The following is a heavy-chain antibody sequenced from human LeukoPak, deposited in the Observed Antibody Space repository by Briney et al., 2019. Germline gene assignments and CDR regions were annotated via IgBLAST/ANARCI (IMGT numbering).Heavy chain of an antibody. CDR2: ISYDGSNK. V-gene: IGHV3-30*04. D-gene: IGHD3-22*01. CDR3: LVVVTDY. Sequence: GGSLRLSCAASGFTFSSYAMHWVRQAPGKGLEWVAVISYDGSNKYYADSVKGRFTISRDNSKNTLYLQMNSLRAEDTAVYYCLVVVTDYWGQGTLVTISS. CDR1: GFTFSSYA. J-gene: IGHJ4*02.